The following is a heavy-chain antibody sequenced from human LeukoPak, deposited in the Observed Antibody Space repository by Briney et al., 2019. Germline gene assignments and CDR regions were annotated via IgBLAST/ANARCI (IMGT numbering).Heavy chain of an antibody. CDR1: GGSVSSGSYY. CDR2: IYYSRST. Sequence: SQTLSLTCTVSGGSVSSGSYYWSWIRQPPGKGLEWIGYIYYSRSTNYNPSLKSRVTISVDTSKNQFSLKLSSVTAADTAVYYCARATALYYYDSSGYYFGGGDWFDPWGQGTLVTVSS. D-gene: IGHD3-22*01. J-gene: IGHJ5*02. V-gene: IGHV4-61*01. CDR3: ARATALYYYDSSGYYFGGGDWFDP.